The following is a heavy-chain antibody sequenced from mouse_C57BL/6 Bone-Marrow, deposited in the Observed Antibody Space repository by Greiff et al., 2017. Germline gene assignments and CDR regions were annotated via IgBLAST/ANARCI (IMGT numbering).Heavy chain of an antibody. J-gene: IGHJ4*01. CDR1: GFTFSDFY. CDR2: SRNKANDYTT. V-gene: IGHV7-1*01. Sequence: EVKLVESGGGLVQSGRSLRLSCATSGFTFSDFYMEWVRQAPGKGLEWIAASRNKANDYTTEYSASVKGRFIVSRDTSQSILYLQMNALRAEDTAIYYCARDERYYAMDYWGQGTSVTVSS. CDR3: ARDERYYAMDY.